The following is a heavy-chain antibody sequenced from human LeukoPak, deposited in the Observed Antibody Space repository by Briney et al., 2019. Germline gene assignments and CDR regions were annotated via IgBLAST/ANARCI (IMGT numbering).Heavy chain of an antibody. Sequence: GGSLRLSCAASGFTFSSYGMHWVRQAPGKGLEWVAVISYDGSNKYYADSVKGRFTISRDNSKNTLYLQMNSLRAEDTAVYYCAKGEHSSSWYSVPDAFDIWGQGTMVTVSS. J-gene: IGHJ3*02. D-gene: IGHD6-13*01. CDR3: AKGEHSSSWYSVPDAFDI. CDR1: GFTFSSYG. V-gene: IGHV3-30*18. CDR2: ISYDGSNK.